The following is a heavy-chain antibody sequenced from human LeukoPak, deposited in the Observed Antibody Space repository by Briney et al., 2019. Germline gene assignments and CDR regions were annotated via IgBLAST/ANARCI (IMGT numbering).Heavy chain of an antibody. D-gene: IGHD3-16*02. J-gene: IGHJ4*02. CDR2: ISYDGSNK. Sequence: GRSLRLSCAASGFTFSSYAMHWVRQAPGKGLEWVAVISYDGSNKYYADSVKGRFTISRDNSKNTLYLQMNSLRAEDTAVYYCARDYDYVWGSYRHLDGAFHYWGQGTLVTVSS. V-gene: IGHV3-30*04. CDR3: ARDYDYVWGSYRHLDGAFHY. CDR1: GFTFSSYA.